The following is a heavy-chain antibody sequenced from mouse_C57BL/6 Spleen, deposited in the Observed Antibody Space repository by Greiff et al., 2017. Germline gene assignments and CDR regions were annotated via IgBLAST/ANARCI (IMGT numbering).Heavy chain of an antibody. CDR3: ARNYGSSYVWYFDV. D-gene: IGHD1-1*01. CDR1: GYTFTSYD. CDR2: IYPRGGST. Sequence: QVQLKESGPELVKPGASVKLSCKASGYTFTSYDINWVKQRPGQGLEWIGWIYPRGGSTKYNEKFKGKATLTVDTSSSTAYMELHSLTSEDSAVYFCARNYGSSYVWYFDVWGTGTTVTVSS. V-gene: IGHV1-85*01. J-gene: IGHJ1*03.